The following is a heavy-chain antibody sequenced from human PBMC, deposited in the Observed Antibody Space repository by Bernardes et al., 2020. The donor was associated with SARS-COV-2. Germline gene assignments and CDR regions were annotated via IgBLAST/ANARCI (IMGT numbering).Heavy chain of an antibody. CDR2: STAYNSNT. D-gene: IGHD3-9*01. Sequence: ASVKVSCKASGYTFANYGISGVRQAPGQGLEWMGWSTAYNSNTHYAQSLQGRVTMTKDTSTGTAYMELRSLRSDVTAVYYCARGTGNFDYWGQGTLVTVSS. CDR1: GYTFANYG. J-gene: IGHJ4*02. V-gene: IGHV1-18*01. CDR3: ARGTGNFDY.